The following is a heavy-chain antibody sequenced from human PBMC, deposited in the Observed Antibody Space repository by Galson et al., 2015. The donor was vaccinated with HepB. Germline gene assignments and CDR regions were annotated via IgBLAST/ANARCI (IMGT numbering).Heavy chain of an antibody. V-gene: IGHV3-7*05. CDR3: ARWGYSSGAYYVDY. CDR1: GFTFSSYW. CDR2: IKPDGSET. Sequence: SLRLSCAASGFTFSSYWMTWVRQAPGKGLEWLTNIKPDGSETYYVDSVKGRFTISRDNARNSLYLQMDSLRAEDTAVYHCARWGYSSGAYYVDYWGQGTVVTVSS. D-gene: IGHD6-19*01. J-gene: IGHJ4*02.